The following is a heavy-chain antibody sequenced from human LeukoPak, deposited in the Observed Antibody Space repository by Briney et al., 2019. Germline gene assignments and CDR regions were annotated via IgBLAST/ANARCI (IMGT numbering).Heavy chain of an antibody. CDR2: IYSGGST. V-gene: IGHV3-53*01. J-gene: IGHJ1*01. Sequence: GGSLRLSCAASGFTVSNNYLSRVRQAPGKGLEWVSVIYSGGSTYYADSVKGRFTISRDNSKNTLHLQMNSLRAEDTAVYYCARDQAHCSSSSCFAGNFQHWGQGTLVTVSS. D-gene: IGHD2-2*01. CDR3: ARDQAHCSSSSCFAGNFQH. CDR1: GFTVSNNY.